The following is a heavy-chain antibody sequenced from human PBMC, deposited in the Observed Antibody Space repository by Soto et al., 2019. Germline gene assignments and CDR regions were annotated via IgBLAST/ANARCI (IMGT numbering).Heavy chain of an antibody. V-gene: IGHV4-31*03. D-gene: IGHD6-6*01. Sequence: SETLSLTCTVSGGSISSGGYYWSWIRQHPGKGLEWIGYIYYSGSTYYNPSLKSRVTISVDTSKNQFSLKLSSVTAADTAVYYCARKYSSSTYYYYYGMDVWGQGTTVTVSS. J-gene: IGHJ6*02. CDR3: ARKYSSSTYYYYYGMDV. CDR2: IYYSGST. CDR1: GGSISSGGYY.